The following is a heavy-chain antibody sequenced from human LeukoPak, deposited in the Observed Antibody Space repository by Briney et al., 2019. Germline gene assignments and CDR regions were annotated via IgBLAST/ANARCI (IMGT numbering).Heavy chain of an antibody. CDR3: ARAGRITIFGVVIIRYYFDY. Sequence: ASVKVSCKASGYTFTGYYMHWVRQAPGQGLEWMGWINPNSGGTNYAQKFQGRVTMTRDTSISTAYMELSSLRSEDTAVYYCARAGRITIFGVVIIRYYFDYWGQGTLVTVSS. CDR2: INPNSGGT. J-gene: IGHJ4*02. D-gene: IGHD3-3*01. V-gene: IGHV1-2*02. CDR1: GYTFTGYY.